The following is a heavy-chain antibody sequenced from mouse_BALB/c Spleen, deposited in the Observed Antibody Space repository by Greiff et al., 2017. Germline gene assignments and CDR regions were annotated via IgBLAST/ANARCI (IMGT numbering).Heavy chain of an antibody. J-gene: IGHJ4*01. Sequence: EVQLQQSGPELVKPGASVKMSCKASGYTFTSYVMHWVKQKPGQGLEWIGYINPYNDGTKYNEKFKGKATLTSDKSSSTAYMELSSLTSEDSAVYYCARGWGYEADAMDYWGQGTSVTVSS. CDR3: ARGWGYEADAMDY. D-gene: IGHD3-1*01. CDR1: GYTFTSYV. V-gene: IGHV1-14*01. CDR2: INPYNDGT.